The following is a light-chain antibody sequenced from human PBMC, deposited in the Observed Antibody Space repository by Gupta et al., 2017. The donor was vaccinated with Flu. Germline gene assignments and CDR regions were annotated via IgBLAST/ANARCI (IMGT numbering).Light chain of an antibody. Sequence: QSALTQPASEAGSPGQSITISCTENSSDVGSYNLVSWYQQHPGKAPKLMIYEGSKRPSGVSNRFSGSKSGNTASLTISGLQAEDEADYHCCSYAPGGTFVAFGGGTRLTVL. V-gene: IGLV2-23*03. J-gene: IGLJ2*01. CDR2: EGS. CDR3: CSYAPGGTFVA. CDR1: SSDVGSYNL.